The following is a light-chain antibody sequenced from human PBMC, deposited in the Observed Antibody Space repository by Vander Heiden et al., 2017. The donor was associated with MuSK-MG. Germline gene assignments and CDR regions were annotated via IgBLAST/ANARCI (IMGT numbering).Light chain of an antibody. V-gene: IGKV4-1*01. Sequence: VMTQSPDSLPVSLGERAPINRKSIQSVFSSSHNKNYLAWYQQTPGQPPRLLFYWSSAREYGVPDRFSGGGSGTDFTLTISSLQAEDVATYYCQQYLETPYTFGRGTKLEIK. CDR2: WSS. J-gene: IGKJ2*01. CDR1: QSVFSSSHNKNY. CDR3: QQYLETPYT.